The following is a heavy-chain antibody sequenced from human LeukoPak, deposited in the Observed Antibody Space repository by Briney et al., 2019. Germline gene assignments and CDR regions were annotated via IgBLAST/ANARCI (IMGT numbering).Heavy chain of an antibody. V-gene: IGHV1-18*01. D-gene: IGHD3-10*01. J-gene: IGHJ5*02. CDR1: GYTFTSYG. Sequence: GASVKVSCKASGYTFTSYGISWARQAPGQGLEWMGWISAYNGNTNYAQKLQGRVTMTTETSTSTAYMELRSLRSDDTAVYYCARVYYGSGSYYYNWFDPWGQGTLVTVSS. CDR2: ISAYNGNT. CDR3: ARVYYGSGSYYYNWFDP.